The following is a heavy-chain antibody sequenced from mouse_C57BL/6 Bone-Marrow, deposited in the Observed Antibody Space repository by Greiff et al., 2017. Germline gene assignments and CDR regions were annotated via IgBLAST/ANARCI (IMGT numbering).Heavy chain of an antibody. D-gene: IGHD4-1*01. CDR2: IYPGDGAT. CDR1: GYAFSTYW. V-gene: IGHV1-80*01. Sequence: VQLQESGAELVKPGASVKIPCKVSGYAFSTYWMNWVKQRPGTGLEWIGQIYPGDGATIYHGTLKGKATLTADQSSSTAYMQLSSLASEDSAFYFCARDWYYFDFWGKGTTLTVSS. J-gene: IGHJ2*01. CDR3: ARDWYYFDF.